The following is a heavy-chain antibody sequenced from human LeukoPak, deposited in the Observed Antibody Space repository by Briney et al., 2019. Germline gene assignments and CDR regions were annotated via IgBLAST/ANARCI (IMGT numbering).Heavy chain of an antibody. D-gene: IGHD1-1*01. CDR2: ISSSGSTI. Sequence: PGGSLRLSCAASGFTFSDYYMSWIRQAPGKGLEWVSYISSSGSTIYYADSVKGRFTISRDNAKNSLYLQMNSLRAEDTAVYYCARGSRWNHQRDAFDIWGQGTMVTVSS. CDR3: ARGSRWNHQRDAFDI. V-gene: IGHV3-11*04. CDR1: GFTFSDYY. J-gene: IGHJ3*02.